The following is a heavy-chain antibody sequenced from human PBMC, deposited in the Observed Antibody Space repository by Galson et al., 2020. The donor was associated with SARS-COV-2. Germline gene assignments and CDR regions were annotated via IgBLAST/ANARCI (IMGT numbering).Heavy chain of an antibody. V-gene: IGHV4-30-4*01. CDR2: VYHSGNT. D-gene: IGHD3-10*01. CDR3: ARGNRGFDY. Sequence: ETSETLSLTCTVSGGSLSSGDYYWSWIRQPPGKGLEWIGHVYHSGNTSYNPSLESRLTLSVDTSKNLFSLKLRSVTVADTAVYYCARGNRGFDYWGQGVLVTVSS. J-gene: IGHJ4*02. CDR1: GGSLSSGDYY.